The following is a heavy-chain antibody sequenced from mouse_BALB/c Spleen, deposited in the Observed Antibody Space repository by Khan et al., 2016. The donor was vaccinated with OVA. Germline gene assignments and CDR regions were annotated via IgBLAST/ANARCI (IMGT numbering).Heavy chain of an antibody. CDR3: ARIYGGDFDY. Sequence: VQLKESGPGLVKPSQSLSLTCTVTGYSITSDYAWNWIRQFPGNKLEWMGYISYSGNIHYNPSLKSRISITRDTSKNQFFLQLNSVTTEDTATYYCARIYGGDFDYWGQGTTLTGSS. CDR1: GYSITSDYA. D-gene: IGHD1-1*01. J-gene: IGHJ2*01. V-gene: IGHV3-2*02. CDR2: ISYSGNI.